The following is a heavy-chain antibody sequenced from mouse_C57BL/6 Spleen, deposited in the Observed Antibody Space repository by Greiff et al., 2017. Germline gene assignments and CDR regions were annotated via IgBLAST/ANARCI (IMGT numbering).Heavy chain of an antibody. D-gene: IGHD2-3*01. J-gene: IGHJ2*01. CDR1: GFTFSSYG. CDR3: ARSDMIDGYYADY. CDR2: ISSGGSYT. V-gene: IGHV5-6*01. Sequence: EVQLKESGGDLVKPGGSLKLSCAASGFTFSSYGMSWVRQTPDKRLEWVATISSGGSYTYYPDSVKGRFTISRDNAKNTLYLQMSSLKSEDTAMYYCARSDMIDGYYADYWGQGTTLTVSS.